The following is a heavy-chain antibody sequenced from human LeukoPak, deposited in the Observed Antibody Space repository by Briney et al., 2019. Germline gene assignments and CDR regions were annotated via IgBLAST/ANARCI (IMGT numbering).Heavy chain of an antibody. CDR2: ISPNTGVT. CDR1: GYTFSGYY. J-gene: IGHJ3*02. CDR3: ARDKSTAAYSRDDALDI. V-gene: IGHV1-2*02. Sequence: ASVKVSCKASGYTFSGYYMHWVRQAPGQGLEWMGWISPNTGVTNYAQRFQDRVTMTRDTSISTAYMELSRLRSDDTAVYYCARDKSTAAYSRDDALDIWGQGTMVTVSS. D-gene: IGHD2-15*01.